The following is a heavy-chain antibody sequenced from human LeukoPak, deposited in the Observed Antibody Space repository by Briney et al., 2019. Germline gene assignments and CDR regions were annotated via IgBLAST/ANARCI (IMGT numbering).Heavy chain of an antibody. J-gene: IGHJ4*02. D-gene: IGHD6-19*01. V-gene: IGHV4-59*01. CDR2: IYYSGST. Sequence: PSETLSLTCTVSGGSISSYYWSWIRQPPGKGLEWIGYIYYSGSTNYNPSLKSRVTISVDTYKNQFSLKLSSVTAADTAVYYCASGWYNSHQFYWGQGTLVTVSS. CDR1: GGSISSYY. CDR3: ASGWYNSHQFY.